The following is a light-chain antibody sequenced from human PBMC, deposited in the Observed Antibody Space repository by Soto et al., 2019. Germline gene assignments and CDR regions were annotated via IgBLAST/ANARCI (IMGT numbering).Light chain of an antibody. CDR3: QQRSNWPPT. V-gene: IGKV3-11*01. J-gene: IGKJ3*01. CDR2: DAS. CDR1: QSVGGD. Sequence: EIVMTQSPATLSVSPGERATLSCRASQSVGGDLAWYQQKPGQAPRLLIYDASNRATGIPARFSGSGSGTDFTLTISILEPEDFAVYYCQQRSNWPPTFGPGTKVDIK.